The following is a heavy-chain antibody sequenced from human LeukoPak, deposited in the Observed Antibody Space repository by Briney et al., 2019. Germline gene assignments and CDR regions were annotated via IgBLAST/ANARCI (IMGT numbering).Heavy chain of an antibody. CDR3: ARDHYSSAYYYYMDV. V-gene: IGHV4-4*07. CDR1: GGSISSYY. CDR2: IYTSGST. D-gene: IGHD6-19*01. J-gene: IGHJ6*03. Sequence: PSETLSLTCTVSGGSISSYYWSWIRQPAGKGLEWIGRIYTSGSTNYNPSLKSRVTMSVDTSKNQFSLKLSSVTAADTAVYYCARDHYSSAYYYYMDVWGKGTTVTISS.